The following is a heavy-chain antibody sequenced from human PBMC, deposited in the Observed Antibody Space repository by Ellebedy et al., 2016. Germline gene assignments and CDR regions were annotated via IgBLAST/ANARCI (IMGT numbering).Heavy chain of an antibody. V-gene: IGHV1-24*01. CDR3: ATGYRGYGGHDLDY. CDR2: YDPEDGET. CDR1: GYTLTELS. D-gene: IGHD5-12*01. J-gene: IGHJ4*02. Sequence: ASVKVSCKVSGYTLTELSMHWVRQAPGKGLEWMGGYDPEDGETIYAQKFQGRVTMTEDTSTDTAYMELNSLTYEDTAVYYCATGYRGYGGHDLDYWGQGTQVTVSS.